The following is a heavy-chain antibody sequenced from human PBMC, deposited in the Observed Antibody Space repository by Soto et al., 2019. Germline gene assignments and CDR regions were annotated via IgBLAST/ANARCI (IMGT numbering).Heavy chain of an antibody. CDR3: ARDSSQGCSSTSCYSLGYFDL. D-gene: IGHD2-2*02. CDR2: IYYSGST. V-gene: IGHV4-31*03. J-gene: IGHJ2*01. Sequence: SETLSLTCTVSGGSISSGGYYWSWIRQHPGKGLEWIGYIYYSGSTYYNPSLKSRVTISVDTSKNQFSLKLSSVTAADTAVYYCARDSSQGCSSTSCYSLGYFDLWGRGTLVTVS. CDR1: GGSISSGGYY.